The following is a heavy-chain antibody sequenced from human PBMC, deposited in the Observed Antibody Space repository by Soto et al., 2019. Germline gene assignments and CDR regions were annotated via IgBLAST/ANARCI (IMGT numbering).Heavy chain of an antibody. Sequence: ESGPTLVNPTQTRTLTCTFSGFSLSTSGMCVSWIRQPPGKALEWLALIDWDDDKYYSTSLKTRLTISKDTSKNQVVLTMTNMDPVDTATYYCARMKREQLVLGYYYGMDVWGQGTTVTVSS. CDR1: GFSLSTSGMC. CDR2: IDWDDDK. D-gene: IGHD6-6*01. CDR3: ARMKREQLVLGYYYGMDV. J-gene: IGHJ6*02. V-gene: IGHV2-70*01.